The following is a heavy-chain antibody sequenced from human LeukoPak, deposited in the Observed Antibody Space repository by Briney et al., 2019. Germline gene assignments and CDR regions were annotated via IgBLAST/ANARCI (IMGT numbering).Heavy chain of an antibody. J-gene: IGHJ4*02. Sequence: GGTLRLSCAASGFTFSSYAMSWVRQAPGKGLEWVSVISAGGGSTRYADSVKGRFTISRDNSKNTLYVQMNSLRAEDTAAYYCAKGRRDAYNYYFDYWGQGTLVTVSS. V-gene: IGHV3-23*01. CDR3: AKGRRDAYNYYFDY. CDR2: ISAGGGST. CDR1: GFTFSSYA. D-gene: IGHD5-24*01.